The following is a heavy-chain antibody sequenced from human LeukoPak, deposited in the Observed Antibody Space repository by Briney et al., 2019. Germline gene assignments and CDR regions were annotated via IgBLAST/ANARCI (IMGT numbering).Heavy chain of an antibody. CDR3: ATEKVARENWFDP. CDR1: GYTFTSYD. J-gene: IGHJ5*02. Sequence: ASVKVSCKASGYTFTSYDINWVRQATGQGLEWMGWMNPNSGNTGYAQKFQGRVTMTEDISTDTAYMELSSLRSEDTAVYYCATEKVARENWFDPWGQGTLVTVSS. CDR2: MNPNSGNT. V-gene: IGHV1-8*01. D-gene: IGHD5-12*01.